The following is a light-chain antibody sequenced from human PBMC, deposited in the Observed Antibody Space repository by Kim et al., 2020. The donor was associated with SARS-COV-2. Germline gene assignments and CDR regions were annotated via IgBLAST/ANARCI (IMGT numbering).Light chain of an antibody. CDR2: RAS. CDR3: QQYHTSWT. V-gene: IGKV1-5*03. CDR1: QSLDSW. Sequence: DIQLTQSPSTVSASVGDRLSITCRGSQSLDSWLAWYQQKPGKAPKLLIYRASNLHRGVPSRFSGSGSGTEYTLTITSLQPDDFATYYCQQYHTSWTFGQGTKVDI. J-gene: IGKJ1*01.